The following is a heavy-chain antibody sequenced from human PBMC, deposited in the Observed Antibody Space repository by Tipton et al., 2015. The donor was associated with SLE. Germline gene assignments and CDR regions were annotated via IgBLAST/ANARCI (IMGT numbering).Heavy chain of an antibody. CDR1: GGSFSGYY. J-gene: IGHJ3*02. V-gene: IGHV4-34*09. CDR3: ARVVAAAGTAFDI. CDR2: IYYSGST. Sequence: TLSLTCAVYGGSFSGYYWSWIRQPPGKGLGWIGYIYYSGSTYYNPSLKSRVTISVDTSKNQFSLKLSSVTAADTAVYYCARVVAAAGTAFDIWGQGTMVTVSS. D-gene: IGHD6-13*01.